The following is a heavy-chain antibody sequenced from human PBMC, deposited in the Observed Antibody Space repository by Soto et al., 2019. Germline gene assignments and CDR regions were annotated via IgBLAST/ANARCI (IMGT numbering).Heavy chain of an antibody. V-gene: IGHV3-23*01. CDR3: AKGRIAAAGFSFDY. CDR1: GFTFSSYS. Sequence: PGGSLRLSCAASGFTFSSYSMNWVRQAPGKGLEWVSAISGSGGCTYYADSVKGRFTISRDNSKNTLYLQMNSLRAEDTAVYYCAKGRIAAAGFSFDYWGQGTLVTVSS. D-gene: IGHD6-13*01. CDR2: ISGSGGCT. J-gene: IGHJ4*02.